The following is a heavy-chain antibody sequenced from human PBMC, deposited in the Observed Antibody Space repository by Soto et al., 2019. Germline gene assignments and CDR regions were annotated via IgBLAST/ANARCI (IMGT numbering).Heavy chain of an antibody. CDR3: AGGSPRIAARPGYGMDV. D-gene: IGHD6-6*01. CDR1: GFTFSSYA. Sequence: GGSLRLSCAASGFTFSSYAMHWVRQAPGKGLEWVAVISYDGSNKYYADSVKGRFTISRDNSKNTLYLQMNSLRAEDTAVYYCAGGSPRIAARPGYGMDVWGQGATVTVSS. J-gene: IGHJ6*02. V-gene: IGHV3-30-3*01. CDR2: ISYDGSNK.